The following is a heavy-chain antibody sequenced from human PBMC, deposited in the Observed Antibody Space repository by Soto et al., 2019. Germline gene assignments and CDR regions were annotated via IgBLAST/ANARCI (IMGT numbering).Heavy chain of an antibody. Sequence: PSETLSLTCTVSGGSISSTGYYWAWVRQPPGKGLEWIGTLSYRGSPSYNLHLKGRVTISADTSKNQLSLRLHSVTAADTASYFFATLFWGITGTPGRHVAWFDPWGQGTLVTVSS. D-gene: IGHD3-16*01. CDR2: LSYRGSP. CDR3: ATLFWGITGTPGRHVAWFDP. J-gene: IGHJ5*02. V-gene: IGHV4-39*01. CDR1: GGSISSTGYY.